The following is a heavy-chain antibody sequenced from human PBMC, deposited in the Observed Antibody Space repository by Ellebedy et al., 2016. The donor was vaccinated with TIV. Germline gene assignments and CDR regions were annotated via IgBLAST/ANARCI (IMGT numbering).Heavy chain of an antibody. CDR1: GFTFSSYW. CDR2: IKQDGSKR. Sequence: PGGSLRLSCAASGFTFSSYWMSWVRQAPGKGLEWVANIKQDGSKRFYVDSVKGRITISRDNAKNTLYLQMNSLRAEDTAVYYCARGVVGAGNGNEYWGRGTLVTVSS. D-gene: IGHD2-15*01. V-gene: IGHV3-7*01. J-gene: IGHJ4*02. CDR3: ARGVVGAGNGNEY.